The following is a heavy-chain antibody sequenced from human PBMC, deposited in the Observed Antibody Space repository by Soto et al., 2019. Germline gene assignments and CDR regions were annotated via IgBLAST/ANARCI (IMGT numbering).Heavy chain of an antibody. CDR2: ISASNGDT. CDR3: ARVVVSASNNWFDP. J-gene: IGHJ5*02. V-gene: IGHV1-18*01. D-gene: IGHD2-15*01. CDR1: GYTFTSYG. Sequence: QVQLVQSGAEVKKPGASVKVSCKASGYTFTSYGITWVRQAPGQGLEWMGWISASNGDTNYAQKFQGRVTMTTDTSTSTVYMELRSLSSDDTAVYYCARVVVSASNNWFDPWGQGTLVTVSA.